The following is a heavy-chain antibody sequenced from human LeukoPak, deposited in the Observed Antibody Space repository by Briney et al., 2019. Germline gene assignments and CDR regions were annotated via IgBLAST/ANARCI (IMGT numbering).Heavy chain of an antibody. D-gene: IGHD3-9*01. CDR1: GFTFDDYA. CDR3: AKDSYYDILTAPGRSWFDP. J-gene: IGHJ5*02. V-gene: IGHV3-9*01. Sequence: AGGSLGFSCAASGFTFDDYAMHWVRQAPGKGLEWVSGISWNSGSIGYADSVKGRFTISRDNAKNSLYLQMNSLRAEDTALYYCAKDSYYDILTAPGRSWFDPWGQGTLVTVSS. CDR2: ISWNSGSI.